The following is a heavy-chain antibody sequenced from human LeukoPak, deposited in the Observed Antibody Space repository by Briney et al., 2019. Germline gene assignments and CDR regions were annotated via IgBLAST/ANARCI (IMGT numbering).Heavy chain of an antibody. J-gene: IGHJ4*02. V-gene: IGHV3-11*04. D-gene: IGHD5-12*01. CDR1: GFTFSDYY. Sequence: PGGSLRLSCAASGFTFSDYYVSWIRQAPGKGLEWVSYISSSGSNIYYADSVKGRFTIFRDNAKNSLYLQMNSLRAEDTAVYYCARDGSGYSGYEYDYWGQGTLVTVSS. CDR3: ARDGSGYSGYEYDY. CDR2: ISSSGSNI.